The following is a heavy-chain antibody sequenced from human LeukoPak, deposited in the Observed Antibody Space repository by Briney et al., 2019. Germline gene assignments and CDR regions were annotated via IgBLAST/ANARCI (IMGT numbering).Heavy chain of an antibody. CDR2: INPNSGGT. D-gene: IGHD1-20*01. J-gene: IGHJ3*02. Sequence: SVKVSCKASGYTFTGYYMHWVRQAPGQGLEWMGWINPNSGGTNYAQKFQGRVTMTRDTSLSTAYMEVSRLRSDDTAVYYCARDLIAYIWNDVAFDIWGQGTMVTVSS. V-gene: IGHV1-2*02. CDR1: GYTFTGYY. CDR3: ARDLIAYIWNDVAFDI.